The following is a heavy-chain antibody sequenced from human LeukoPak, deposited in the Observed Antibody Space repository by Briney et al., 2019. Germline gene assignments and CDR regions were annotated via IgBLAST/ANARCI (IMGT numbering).Heavy chain of an antibody. J-gene: IGHJ4*02. CDR1: GGSISSSSYY. D-gene: IGHD1-26*01. Sequence: IPSETLSLTCTVSGGSISSSSYYWGWIRQPPGKGLEWIGSIYYSGSTYYNPSLKSRVTISVDTSKNQFSLKLSSVTAADTAVYYCARGIVGATDFDYWGQGTLVTVSS. V-gene: IGHV4-39*07. CDR2: IYYSGST. CDR3: ARGIVGATDFDY.